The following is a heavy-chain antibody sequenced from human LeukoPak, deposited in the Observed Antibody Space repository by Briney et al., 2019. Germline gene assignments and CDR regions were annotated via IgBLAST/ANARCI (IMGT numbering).Heavy chain of an antibody. CDR1: GDSVSSNRAS. Sequence: SGPGLVKPSQTLSLTCAISGDSVSSNRASWTWIRQSPSRGLEWLGRTYYRSKWYNDYAVSLKSRISINPDTSKNQFSLQLNSVTPEDTAVYYCSRSDGASDFDYWGQGTLVNVS. J-gene: IGHJ4*02. CDR2: TYYRSKWYN. D-gene: IGHD5-24*01. V-gene: IGHV6-1*01. CDR3: SRSDGASDFDY.